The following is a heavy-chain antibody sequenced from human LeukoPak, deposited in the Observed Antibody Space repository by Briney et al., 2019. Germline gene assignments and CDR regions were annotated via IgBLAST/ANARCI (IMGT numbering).Heavy chain of an antibody. CDR3: AKVTQRYYDFWSGYSFDY. V-gene: IGHV3-53*01. CDR2: IYSGGST. J-gene: IGHJ4*02. D-gene: IGHD3-3*01. Sequence: GGSLRLSCAASGFTVSSNYMSWVRQAPGKGLEWVSVIYSGGSTYYADSVKGRFTISRDNSKNTLYLQMNSLRAEDTAVYYCAKVTQRYYDFWSGYSFDYWGQGTLVTVSS. CDR1: GFTVSSNY.